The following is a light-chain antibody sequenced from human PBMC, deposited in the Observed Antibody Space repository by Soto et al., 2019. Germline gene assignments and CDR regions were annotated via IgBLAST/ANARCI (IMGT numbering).Light chain of an antibody. V-gene: IGLV2-14*01. J-gene: IGLJ1*01. Sequence: QAALTQPASVSGSIGQSITSSGTGSSSDVGGYNYVSWYQQHPGKAPKRMIYDVSNRPSGVSNRFSGSKSGNTAYLTISGLQAEDEADYYCSSYTSSSTLGFGTGTKVTVL. CDR3: SSYTSSSTLG. CDR2: DVS. CDR1: SSDVGGYNY.